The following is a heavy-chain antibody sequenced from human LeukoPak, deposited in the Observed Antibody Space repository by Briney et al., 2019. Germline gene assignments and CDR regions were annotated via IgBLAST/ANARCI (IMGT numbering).Heavy chain of an antibody. V-gene: IGHV1-69*01. CDR1: GGTFISYA. D-gene: IGHD3-22*01. Sequence: SVKVSCKASGGTFISYAISWVRQAPGQGLEWMGGIIPIFGTANYAQKFQGRVTITADESTSTAYMELSSLRSEDTAVYYCARRRHYYDSSGYYLDYWGQGTLVTVSS. J-gene: IGHJ4*02. CDR3: ARRRHYYDSSGYYLDY. CDR2: IIPIFGTA.